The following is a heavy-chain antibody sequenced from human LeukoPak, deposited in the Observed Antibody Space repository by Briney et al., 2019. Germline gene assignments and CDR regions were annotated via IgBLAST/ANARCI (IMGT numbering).Heavy chain of an antibody. Sequence: GASVKVSCKASGYTFTGYYMHWVRQAPGQGLEWMGIINPSGGSTSYAQKFQGRVTMTRDMSTSTVYMELSSLRSEDTAVYYCARDGGAGTDYMDVWGKGTTVTVSS. J-gene: IGHJ6*03. CDR3: ARDGGAGTDYMDV. V-gene: IGHV1-46*01. CDR2: INPSGGST. CDR1: GYTFTGYY. D-gene: IGHD1-14*01.